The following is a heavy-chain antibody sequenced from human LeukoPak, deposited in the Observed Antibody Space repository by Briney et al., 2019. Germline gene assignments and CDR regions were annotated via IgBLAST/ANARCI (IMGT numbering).Heavy chain of an antibody. V-gene: IGHV1-2*02. CDR3: ARVKTMIIVVSLFDY. CDR1: GYTFTGYY. J-gene: IGHJ4*02. Sequence: GASVKVSCKASGYTFTGYYMHWVRQAPGQGLEWMGWINPNSGGTNYAQQFQGRLTMTRDTSISTAYMELSRLRPDDTAVYYCARVKTMIIVVSLFDYWGQGTLVTVSS. D-gene: IGHD3-22*01. CDR2: INPNSGGT.